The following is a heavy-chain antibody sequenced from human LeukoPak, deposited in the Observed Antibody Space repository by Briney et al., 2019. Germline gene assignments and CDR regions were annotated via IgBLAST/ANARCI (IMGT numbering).Heavy chain of an antibody. CDR3: ARLRGYSYGYADY. J-gene: IGHJ4*02. Sequence: GGSLRLSCAASGFTFSSYAMSWVRQAPGKGLEWVSAISGSGGSTYYADSVKGRFTISRDNSKNTLYLQMNSLRAEDTAVYYCARLRGYSYGYADYWGQGTLVTVSS. D-gene: IGHD5-18*01. CDR2: ISGSGGST. CDR1: GFTFSSYA. V-gene: IGHV3-23*01.